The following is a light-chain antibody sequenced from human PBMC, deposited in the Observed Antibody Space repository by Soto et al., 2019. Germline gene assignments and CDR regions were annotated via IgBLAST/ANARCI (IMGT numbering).Light chain of an antibody. J-gene: IGKJ2*01. CDR1: QPISNY. CDR2: DAS. CDR3: QQYDSLPYT. V-gene: IGKV1-33*01. Sequence: DIQMTQSPSSQSASVGDRVIITCRASQPISNYVNWYQHKPGKAPRLLIYDASHLETGVPSKFSGSRSGTDFTFTISGLQPEDIATYCCQQYDSLPYTFGQGTKLEIK.